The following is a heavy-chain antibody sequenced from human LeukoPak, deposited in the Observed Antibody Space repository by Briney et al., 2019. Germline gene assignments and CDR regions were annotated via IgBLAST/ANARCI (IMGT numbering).Heavy chain of an antibody. Sequence: PGGSLRLSCAASGFIFSSYNINWVRQAPGKGLEWVSSISSSSTYIYYVDSVKGRFTISRDNSKNTLYLQMNSLRAEDTAVYYCAKILAAAGHRGGAFGIWGQGTMVTVSS. CDR1: GFIFSSYN. CDR2: ISSSSTYI. J-gene: IGHJ3*02. V-gene: IGHV3-21*04. CDR3: AKILAAAGHRGGAFGI. D-gene: IGHD6-13*01.